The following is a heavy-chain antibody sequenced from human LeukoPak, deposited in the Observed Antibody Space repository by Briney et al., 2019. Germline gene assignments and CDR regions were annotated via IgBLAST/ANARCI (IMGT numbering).Heavy chain of an antibody. CDR2: IKQDGSEK. CDR1: GFTFSSYW. J-gene: IGHJ6*02. CDR3: ARYCGGDCYGMDV. Sequence: QSGGSLRLSCTASGFTFSSYWMSRVRQAPGKGLEWVANIKQDGSEKDYVDSVKGRFTISRDNPKNSLYLQMNSLRAEDTAVYYCARYCGGDCYGMDVWGQGTTVTVSS. D-gene: IGHD2-21*02. V-gene: IGHV3-7*01.